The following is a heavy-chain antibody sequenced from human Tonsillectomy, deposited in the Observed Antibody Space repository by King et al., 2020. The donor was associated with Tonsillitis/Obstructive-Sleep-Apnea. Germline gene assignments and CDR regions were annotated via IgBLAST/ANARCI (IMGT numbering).Heavy chain of an antibody. CDR2: INAGNGNT. J-gene: IGHJ6*03. D-gene: IGHD3-3*01. CDR3: AREGYDFWSGYWGSRNYYYYYYMDV. Sequence: QLVQSGAEVKKPGASVKVSCKASGYTFTSYAMHWVRQAPGQRLEWMGWINAGNGNTKYSQKFQGRVTITRDTSASTAYMELSSLRSEETAVYYCAREGYDFWSGYWGSRNYYYYYYMDVWGKGTTVTVSS. V-gene: IGHV1-3*01. CDR1: GYTFTSYA.